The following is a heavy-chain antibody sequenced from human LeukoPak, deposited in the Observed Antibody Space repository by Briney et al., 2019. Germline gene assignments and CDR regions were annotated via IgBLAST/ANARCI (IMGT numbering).Heavy chain of an antibody. CDR2: IDPVDSHT. CDR1: GYTFTNNW. Sequence: PGESLKISCKGSGYTFTNNWITWVRQMPGRGLEWMGRIDPVDSHTDYNLSFQGHVTISVDKAINTVYLQWGSLEASDSAMYYCARGRGWVDYWGQGALVTVSS. D-gene: IGHD6-19*01. V-gene: IGHV5-10-1*01. J-gene: IGHJ4*02. CDR3: ARGRGWVDY.